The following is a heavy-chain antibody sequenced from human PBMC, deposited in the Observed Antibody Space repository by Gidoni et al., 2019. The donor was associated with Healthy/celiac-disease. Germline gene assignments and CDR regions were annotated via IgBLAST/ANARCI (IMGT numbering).Heavy chain of an antibody. D-gene: IGHD1-1*01. Sequence: EVQLVESGGGLVQPGGSVRLYCAASGNTVSSYWMHWVRQAPGKGLVWVSRINSDVSSTSYADSVKGRFTISRDNAKNTLYLQMNSLRAEDTAVYSCAILEREAPYAFDIWGQGTMVTVSS. J-gene: IGHJ3*02. CDR2: INSDVSST. V-gene: IGHV3-74*01. CDR3: AILEREAPYAFDI. CDR1: GNTVSSYW.